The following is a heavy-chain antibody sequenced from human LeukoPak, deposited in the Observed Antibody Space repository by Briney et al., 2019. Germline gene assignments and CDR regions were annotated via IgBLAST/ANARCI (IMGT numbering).Heavy chain of an antibody. J-gene: IGHJ3*02. Sequence: GGSLRLSCAASGFTFNNYEMNWVRQAPGQGLEWVSHISSSGGIMFYADSVKGRFTISRDNAKNTLYLQMNSLRPEDTAVYYCVRHNAARAFDIWGQGTMVIVSS. CDR1: GFTFNNYE. CDR2: ISSSGGIM. CDR3: VRHNAARAFDI. D-gene: IGHD1-1*01. V-gene: IGHV3-48*03.